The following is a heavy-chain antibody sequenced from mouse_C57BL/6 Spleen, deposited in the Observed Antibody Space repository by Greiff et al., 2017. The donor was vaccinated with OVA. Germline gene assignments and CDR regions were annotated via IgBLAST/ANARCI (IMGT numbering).Heavy chain of an antibody. CDR2: IDPSDSYT. J-gene: IGHJ3*01. CDR1: GYTFTSYW. V-gene: IGHV1-69*01. D-gene: IGHD1-1*01. Sequence: VQLQQPGAELVMPGASVKLSCKASGYTFTSYWMHWVKQRPGQGLEWIGEIDPSDSYTNYNQKFKGKSTLTVDKSSSTAYMQLRSLTSEDTAVYYGARAPYYYGIAWFAYWGQGTLVTVSA. CDR3: ARAPYYYGIAWFAY.